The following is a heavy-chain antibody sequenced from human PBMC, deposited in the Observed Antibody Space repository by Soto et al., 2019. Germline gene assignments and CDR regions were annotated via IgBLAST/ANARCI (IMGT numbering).Heavy chain of an antibody. V-gene: IGHV4-31*03. Sequence: SETLSLTCTVSGDSINSGGYYWSWIRQHPGKGLEWIGYIYYSGSTYYNPSLKSRVTISIDTSKNQFSLKLSSVTAADTAVYYCAGLEEGGGERTDNYYGMDVWGQGTTVTVSS. J-gene: IGHJ6*02. CDR2: IYYSGST. CDR3: AGLEEGGGERTDNYYGMDV. CDR1: GDSINSGGYY. D-gene: IGHD3-16*01.